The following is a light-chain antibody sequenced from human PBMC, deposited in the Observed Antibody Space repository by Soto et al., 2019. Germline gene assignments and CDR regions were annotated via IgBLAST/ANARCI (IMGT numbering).Light chain of an antibody. J-gene: IGKJ1*01. CDR1: QSVSSN. Sequence: EIVMTQSPATLSVSPGERATLSCRASQSVSSNLAWYQQKPGQAPRLLIYGASTRATGIPARFSGSGSGTDFTLTISSLQSEDFAVYYCQQYNNWPQTFGHGTKVES. V-gene: IGKV3-15*01. CDR2: GAS. CDR3: QQYNNWPQT.